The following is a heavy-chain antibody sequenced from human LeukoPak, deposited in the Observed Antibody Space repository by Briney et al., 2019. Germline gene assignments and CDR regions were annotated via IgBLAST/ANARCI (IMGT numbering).Heavy chain of an antibody. CDR2: ITGGGRT. Sequence: GGSLRLSCAASGFTFGSYAMSWVRQAPGKGLEWVSAITGGGRTYYADSVKGRFTISRDNAKNSLYLQMNSLRAEDTAVYYCAELGITMIGGVWGKGTTVTISS. CDR3: AELGITMIGGV. V-gene: IGHV3-23*01. CDR1: GFTFGSYA. J-gene: IGHJ6*04. D-gene: IGHD3-10*02.